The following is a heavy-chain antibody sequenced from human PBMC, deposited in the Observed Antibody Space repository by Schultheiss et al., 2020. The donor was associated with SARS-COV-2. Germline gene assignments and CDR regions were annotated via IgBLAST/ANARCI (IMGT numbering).Heavy chain of an antibody. Sequence: GGSLRLSCAASGFTFSSYSMNWVRQAPGKGLEWLSYINRSGTSIYYADSVKGRFTISRDNAKNSLYLQMNSLRAEDTAFYYCARVAGCQPDYWGQGTLVTVSS. CDR3: ARVAGCQPDY. V-gene: IGHV3-48*04. CDR2: INRSGTSI. CDR1: GFTFSSYS. J-gene: IGHJ4*02.